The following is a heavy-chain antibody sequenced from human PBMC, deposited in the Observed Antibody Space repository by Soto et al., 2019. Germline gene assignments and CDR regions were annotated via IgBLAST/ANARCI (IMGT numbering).Heavy chain of an antibody. J-gene: IGHJ6*02. V-gene: IGHV1-8*01. CDR3: ASFKMTSDGNYQNYYYYGMDV. Sequence: WASVKVSCKASGYTFTSYDINWVRQATGQGLEWMGWMNPNSGNTGYAQKFQGRGTMTRNTSISTAYMELSSLRSEDTDVYYCASFKMTSDGNYQNYYYYGMDVWGQGTTVTVAS. CDR2: MNPNSGNT. CDR1: GYTFTSYD. D-gene: IGHD4-17*01.